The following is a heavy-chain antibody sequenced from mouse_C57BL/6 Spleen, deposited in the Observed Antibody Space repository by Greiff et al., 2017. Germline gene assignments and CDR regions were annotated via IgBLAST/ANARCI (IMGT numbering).Heavy chain of an antibody. CDR1: GYTFTDYY. CDR3: AREDYDVWFAY. V-gene: IGHV1-76*01. CDR2: IYPGSGNT. Sequence: QVQLKESGAELVRPGASVKLSCKASGYTFTDYYINWVKQRPGQGLEWIARIYPGSGNTYYNEKFKGKATLTAEKSSSTAYMQLSSLTSEDSAVYFCAREDYDVWFAYWGQGTLVTVSA. J-gene: IGHJ3*01. D-gene: IGHD2-4*01.